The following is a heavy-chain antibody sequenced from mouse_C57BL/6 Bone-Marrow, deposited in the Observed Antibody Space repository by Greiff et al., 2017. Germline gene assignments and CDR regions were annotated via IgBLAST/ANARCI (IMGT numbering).Heavy chain of an antibody. CDR2: IDPETGGT. CDR1: GYTFTDYE. CDR3: TRWRLRRAWFAY. J-gene: IGHJ3*01. D-gene: IGHD3-2*02. V-gene: IGHV1-15*01. Sequence: QVQLKESGAELVRPGASVTLSCKASGYTFTDYEMHWVKQTPVHGLEWIGAIDPETGGTAYNQKFKGKAILTADKSSSTAYMELRSLTSEDSAVYYCTRWRLRRAWFAYWGQGTLVTVSA.